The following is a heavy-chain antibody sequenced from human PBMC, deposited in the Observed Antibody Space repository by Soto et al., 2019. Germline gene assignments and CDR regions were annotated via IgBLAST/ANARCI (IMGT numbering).Heavy chain of an antibody. CDR3: ARTMILGXGPCFDF. Sequence: PTLVNPTQTLTLTCTFXXFSLTTSGVRVSWLRQSPGKALEWLARIDWDDDKVYSTSLKTRLTISKDSSKNQVVLTMTNVDPMDTATYYCARTMILGXGPCFDFWGQGNLVTVSS. CDR2: IDWDDDK. CDR1: XFSLTTSGVR. J-gene: IGHJ4*02. D-gene: IGHD3-22*01. V-gene: IGHV2-70*04.